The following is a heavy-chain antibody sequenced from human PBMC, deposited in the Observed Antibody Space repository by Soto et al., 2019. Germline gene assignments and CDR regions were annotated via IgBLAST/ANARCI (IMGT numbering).Heavy chain of an antibody. CDR1: GITFSSYS. Sequence: EVQLVESGGGLVQPGESLRLSCTASGITFSSYSMNWVRQAPGKGLEWLSYISSSKTTYADSAKGRFTISRDNAKNSVYLQMNSLRDEDTAVYYCVGDQDVHTPMVHGNYWGRGTRVTVSS. V-gene: IGHV3-48*02. J-gene: IGHJ4*02. D-gene: IGHD5-18*01. CDR2: ISSSKTT. CDR3: VGDQDVHTPMVHGNY.